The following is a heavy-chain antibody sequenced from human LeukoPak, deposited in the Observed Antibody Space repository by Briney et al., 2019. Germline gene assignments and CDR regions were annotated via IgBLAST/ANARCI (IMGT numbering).Heavy chain of an antibody. CDR2: IRYDGSNK. D-gene: IGHD3-22*01. CDR1: GFTFSNYG. CDR3: AKDQYYYDSSGYPEY. J-gene: IGHJ4*02. Sequence: GGSLRLSCAASGFTFSNYGMHWVRQAPGKGLEGVAFIRYDGSNKYDADSVKGRFTISRDNSKNTLYLQMNSLRVEDTAVYYCAKDQYYYDSSGYPEYWGQGTLVTVSS. V-gene: IGHV3-30*02.